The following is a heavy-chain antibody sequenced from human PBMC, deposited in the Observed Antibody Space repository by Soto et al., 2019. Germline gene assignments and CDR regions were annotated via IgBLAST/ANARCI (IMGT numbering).Heavy chain of an antibody. CDR2: ISSSSSYI. CDR3: ARFMVSSWYDGGHAFDI. Sequence: GGSLRLSCAASGFTFSSYSMNWVRQAPGKGLEWVSSISSSSSYIYYADSVKGRFTISRDNAKNSLYLQMNSLRAEDTAAYYCARFMVSSWYDGGHAFDIWGQGTMVTVSS. D-gene: IGHD6-13*01. CDR1: GFTFSSYS. J-gene: IGHJ3*02. V-gene: IGHV3-21*01.